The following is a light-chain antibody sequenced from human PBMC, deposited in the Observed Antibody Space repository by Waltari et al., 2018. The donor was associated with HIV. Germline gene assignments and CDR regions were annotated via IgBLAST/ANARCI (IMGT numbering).Light chain of an antibody. CDR3: QAWDSSTAV. V-gene: IGLV3-1*01. Sequence: SYELIQPPSVTVSPGHTATIPCSGAKLGHKSDSWYQQKAGQSPTLVIYQDNQRPSGIPERISGFNSGNTATLTISGPQSMDEADYYCQAWDSSTAVFGGGTKLTVL. CDR2: QDN. CDR1: KLGHKS. J-gene: IGLJ3*02.